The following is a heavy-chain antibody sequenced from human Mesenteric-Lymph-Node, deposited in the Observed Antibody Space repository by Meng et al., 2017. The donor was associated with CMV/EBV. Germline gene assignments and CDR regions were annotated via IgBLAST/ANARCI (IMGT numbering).Heavy chain of an antibody. Sequence: LRLSCTVSGGSVSSGHHYWNWIRQHPGKGLEWIGYIYYSGNTYYNPSLKRRVTMSLDTSKNQFSLELRSVTAADTAVYYCARGNGDYWFDPWGQGTLVTVSS. V-gene: IGHV4-31*03. CDR3: ARGNGDYWFDP. J-gene: IGHJ5*02. CDR1: GGSVSSGHHY. CDR2: IYYSGNT. D-gene: IGHD4-17*01.